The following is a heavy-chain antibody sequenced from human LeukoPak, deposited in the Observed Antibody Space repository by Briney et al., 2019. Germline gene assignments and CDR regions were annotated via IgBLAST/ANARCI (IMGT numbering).Heavy chain of an antibody. D-gene: IGHD3-16*02. CDR3: ARDAADYDYVWGSYRSSPPDY. Sequence: GGSPRLSCAASGFTFSSYWMHWVRQAPGKGLVWVSRINSDGSSTSYADSVKGRFTISRDNAKNTLYLQMNSLRAEDTAVYYCARDAADYDYVWGSYRSSPPDYWGQGTLVTVSS. J-gene: IGHJ4*02. V-gene: IGHV3-74*01. CDR1: GFTFSSYW. CDR2: INSDGSST.